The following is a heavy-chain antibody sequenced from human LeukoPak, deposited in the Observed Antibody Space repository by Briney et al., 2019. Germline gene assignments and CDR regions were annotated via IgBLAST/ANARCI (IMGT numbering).Heavy chain of an antibody. CDR2: INPNSGGT. V-gene: IGHV1-2*02. D-gene: IGHD3-16*01. Sequence: ASVKVSCKASGYTFTGYYMHWVRQAPGQGLEWMGWINPNSGGTNYAQKFQGRVTMTRDTSISTAYMELSRLRSDDTAVYYCARLGEGRNYDLLYSYYYYMDVWGKGTTVTVSS. CDR1: GYTFTGYY. CDR3: ARLGEGRNYDLLYSYYYYMDV. J-gene: IGHJ6*03.